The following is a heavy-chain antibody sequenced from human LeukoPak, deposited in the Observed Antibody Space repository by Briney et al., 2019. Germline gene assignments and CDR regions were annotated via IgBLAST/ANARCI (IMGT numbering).Heavy chain of an antibody. J-gene: IGHJ4*02. CDR2: FDPEDGET. Sequence: ASVKVSCKVSGYTLTELSMHWVRQAPGKGLEWMGGFDPEDGETIYAQKFQDRVTMTEDTSTDTAYMELSSLRSEDTAVYYCATPSTYYYDSSGYYKYWGQGTLVTVSS. D-gene: IGHD3-22*01. V-gene: IGHV1-24*01. CDR3: ATPSTYYYDSSGYYKY. CDR1: GYTLTELS.